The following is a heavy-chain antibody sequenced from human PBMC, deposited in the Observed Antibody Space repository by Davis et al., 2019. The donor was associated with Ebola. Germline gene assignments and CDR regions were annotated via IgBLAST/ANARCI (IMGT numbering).Heavy chain of an antibody. CDR1: GFTFSDYY. Sequence: GESLKISCAASGFTFSDYYMNWIRQAPGKGLEWVSYISSRSSYTDYVDSVKGRFTISRDNSKNTLYLQMNSLRVEDTAVYYCAKGGSGWPSDYSYGMGVWGKGTTVTVSS. CDR3: AKGGSGWPSDYSYGMGV. D-gene: IGHD6-19*01. CDR2: ISSRSSYT. V-gene: IGHV3-11*05. J-gene: IGHJ6*04.